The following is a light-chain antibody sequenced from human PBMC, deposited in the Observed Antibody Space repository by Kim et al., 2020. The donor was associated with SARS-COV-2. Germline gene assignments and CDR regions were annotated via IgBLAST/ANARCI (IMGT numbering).Light chain of an antibody. Sequence: SLAPGERATLSGRASESISSGLAWYQQNPGQAPRVLIYGASARATGIPARFSGSGSGTEFTLTISNLQSEDFAVYYCQQYAYWRAFGQGTRLEIK. J-gene: IGKJ5*01. CDR1: ESISSG. V-gene: IGKV3-15*01. CDR2: GAS. CDR3: QQYAYWRA.